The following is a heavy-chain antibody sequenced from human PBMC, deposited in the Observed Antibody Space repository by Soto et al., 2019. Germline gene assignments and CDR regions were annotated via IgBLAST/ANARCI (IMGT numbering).Heavy chain of an antibody. CDR3: ARAGFSGSYAHTYYYHYDMDV. Sequence: GASVKVSCKACGYTFTSYAMHWARQAPRQRLEWMGWMNPNSGNTGYAQKFQGRVTMTRNTSISTAYMELSSLRSEDTAVYYCARAGFSGSYAHTYYYHYDMDVWGKGTTVTVSS. CDR1: GYTFTSYA. D-gene: IGHD3-16*01. V-gene: IGHV1-8*02. J-gene: IGHJ6*03. CDR2: MNPNSGNT.